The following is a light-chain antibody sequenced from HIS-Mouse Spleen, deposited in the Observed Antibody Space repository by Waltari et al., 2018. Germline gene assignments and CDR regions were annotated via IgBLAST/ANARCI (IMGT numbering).Light chain of an antibody. V-gene: IGLV3-10*01. CDR3: YSTDSSGNHRV. CDR1: ALPKKY. CDR2: EDS. Sequence: SYELTQPPSVSVSPGQTARITFSGDALPKKYAYWYQQKSGQAPVLVIYEDSKRPSGIPERFSGSSSGTMATLTISGAQVEDEADYYCYSTDSSGNHRVFGGGTKLTV. J-gene: IGLJ2*01.